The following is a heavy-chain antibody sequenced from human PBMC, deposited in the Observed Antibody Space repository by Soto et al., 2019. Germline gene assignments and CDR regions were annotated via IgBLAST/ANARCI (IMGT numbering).Heavy chain of an antibody. V-gene: IGHV4-39*01. CDR3: ARLFPHSGSYLDY. CDR1: GGSISSSSYY. J-gene: IGHJ4*02. Sequence: SETLSLTCTVSGGSISSSSYYWGWIRQPPGKGLEWIGSIYYSGSTYYNPSLKSRVTISADTSKNQFSLKLSSVTAADTAVYYCARLFPHSGSYLDYWGQGTLVTVSS. CDR2: IYYSGST. D-gene: IGHD1-26*01.